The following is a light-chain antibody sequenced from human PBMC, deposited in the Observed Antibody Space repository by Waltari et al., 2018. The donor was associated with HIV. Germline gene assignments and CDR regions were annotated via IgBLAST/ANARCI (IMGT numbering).Light chain of an antibody. CDR3: ASWDDSLKGVI. CDR1: NSNIGSHP. Sequence: QSVLTQPPSASGTPGQRVTISCSGSNSNIGSHPVSWYQQLPETAPKLLIKSTNQRPSGVPGRFSASKSGTSASLDISGLQSDDESEYYCASWDDSLKGVIFGGGTTLTVV. CDR2: STN. J-gene: IGLJ2*01. V-gene: IGLV1-44*01.